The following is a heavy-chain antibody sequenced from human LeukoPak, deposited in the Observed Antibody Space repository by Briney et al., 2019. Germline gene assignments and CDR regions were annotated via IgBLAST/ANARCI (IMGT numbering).Heavy chain of an antibody. J-gene: IGHJ5*02. V-gene: IGHV3-21*01. CDR3: ARDGPYSSGWYRVGNWFDP. CDR2: ISSSSSYI. CDR1: GFTFSSYS. D-gene: IGHD6-19*01. Sequence: GGSLRLSCAASGFTFSSYSINWVRQAPGKGLEWVSSISSSSSYIYYADSVKGRFTISRDNAKNSLYLQMNSLRAEDTAVYYCARDGPYSSGWYRVGNWFDPWGQGTLVTVSS.